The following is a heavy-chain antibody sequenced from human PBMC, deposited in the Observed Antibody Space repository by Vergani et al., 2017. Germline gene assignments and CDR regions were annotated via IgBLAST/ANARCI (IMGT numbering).Heavy chain of an antibody. CDR3: AGHTCGGDCYYYYYYGMDV. CDR1: GYSFTSYW. CDR2: IDPSDSYT. J-gene: IGHJ6*02. Sequence: EVQLVQSGAEVKTPGESLRISCKGSGYSFTSYWISWVRQMPGKGLEWMGRIDPSDSYTNYSPSFQGHVTISADKSISTAYLQWSSLKASDTAMYYCAGHTCGGDCYYYYYYGMDVWGQGTTVTVSS. D-gene: IGHD2-21*02. V-gene: IGHV5-10-1*03.